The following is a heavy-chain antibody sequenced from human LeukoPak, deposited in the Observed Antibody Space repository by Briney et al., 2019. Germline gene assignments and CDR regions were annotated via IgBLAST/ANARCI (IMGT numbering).Heavy chain of an antibody. D-gene: IGHD4/OR15-4a*01. CDR2: IYYSGTT. CDR3: ARDLMGASHFDY. J-gene: IGHJ4*02. CDR1: RGSFSSRPYY. V-gene: IGHV4-61*01. Sequence: PSETLSLTCTVSRGSFSSRPYYWSWIRQPPGKGLEWLGYIYYSGTTNYNPSLRSRVTISIDTTKNQFSLKMSSVTAADTAVYYCARDLMGASHFDYWGQGTLVTVSS.